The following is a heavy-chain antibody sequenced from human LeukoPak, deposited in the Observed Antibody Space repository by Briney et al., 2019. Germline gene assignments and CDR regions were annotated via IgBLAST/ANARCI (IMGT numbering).Heavy chain of an antibody. Sequence: KSPETLSLTCTVSGGSISSYYWSWIRQPPGKGLEWIGYIYYSGSTNYNPSLKSRVTISVDTSKNQFSLKLSSVTAADTAVYYCARARYYYDSSGYYPYFDYWGQGTLVTVSS. J-gene: IGHJ4*02. CDR1: GGSISSYY. D-gene: IGHD3-22*01. CDR2: IYYSGST. V-gene: IGHV4-59*01. CDR3: ARARYYYDSSGYYPYFDY.